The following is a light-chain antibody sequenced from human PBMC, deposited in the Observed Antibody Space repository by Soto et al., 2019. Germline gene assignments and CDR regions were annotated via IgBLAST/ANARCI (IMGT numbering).Light chain of an antibody. CDR1: QSVSSY. CDR3: QQRGNWPPWT. CDR2: DAS. V-gene: IGKV3-11*01. J-gene: IGKJ1*01. Sequence: EIVLRQSPATLSLSPGERATLSCRASQSVSSYLAWYQQKPGQAPRLLIYDASNRATGIPSRFSGSGSGTDFTLTISSLEPEDFAVYYCQQRGNWPPWTFGQGTKVDIK.